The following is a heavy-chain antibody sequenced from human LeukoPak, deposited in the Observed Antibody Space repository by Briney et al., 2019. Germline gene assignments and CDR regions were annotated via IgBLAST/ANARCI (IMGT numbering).Heavy chain of an antibody. Sequence: SETLSLTCAVYGGSFSGYYWGWIRQPPGKGLEWIGEINHSGSTNYNPSLKSRVTISVDTSKNQFSLKLSSVTAADTAVYYCARHSKIVVVAASYFDYWGQGTLVTVSS. CDR3: ARHSKIVVVAASYFDY. D-gene: IGHD2-15*01. V-gene: IGHV4-34*01. CDR1: GGSFSGYY. CDR2: INHSGST. J-gene: IGHJ4*02.